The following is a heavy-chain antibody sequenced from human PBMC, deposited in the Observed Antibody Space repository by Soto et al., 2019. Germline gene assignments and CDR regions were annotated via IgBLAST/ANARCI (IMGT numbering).Heavy chain of an antibody. J-gene: IGHJ6*02. Sequence: SQTLSLTCAISGDNVAYNSAAWNWIRQSPSRGLEWLGRTYYRSKWYNDYAVSVKSRITINPDTSKNQFSLQLNSVTPEDTAVYYCARDRGGSMWNYDFYYYGMDVWGQGTTVTVSS. CDR1: GDNVAYNSAA. CDR2: TYYRSKWYN. V-gene: IGHV6-1*01. CDR3: ARDRGGSMWNYDFYYYGMDV. D-gene: IGHD1-7*01.